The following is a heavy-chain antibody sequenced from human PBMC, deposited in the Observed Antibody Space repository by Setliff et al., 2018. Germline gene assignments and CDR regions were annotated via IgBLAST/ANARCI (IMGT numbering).Heavy chain of an antibody. J-gene: IGHJ4*02. CDR3: GRDADN. CDR2: IARSGGT. V-gene: IGHV4-30-2*01. Sequence: SETLSLTCDVSGGPIGSGTYSWSWIRQPPGKGLEWIGCIARSGGTYYNPSLKSRVTMSVDMSDNRFSLNLTSVTAADTAVYYCGRDADNWGQGTLVTVSS. CDR1: GGPIGSGTYS.